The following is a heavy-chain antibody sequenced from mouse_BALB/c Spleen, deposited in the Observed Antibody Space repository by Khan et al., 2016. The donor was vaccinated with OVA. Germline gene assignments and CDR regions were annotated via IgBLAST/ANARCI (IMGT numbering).Heavy chain of an antibody. D-gene: IGHD1-1*01. Sequence: QVQLQQSGGELVRPGTSVKMSCKAAGYTFTNYWIGWVKQRPGHGLDWIGDIYPGSGNTNYNEKFKGKATLTADTSSSTAYMQLSGLTSEDSAIYYGAIPYYYGSSYETMDDWGQGTSVTVSS. CDR1: GYTFTNYW. CDR3: AIPYYYGSSYETMDD. J-gene: IGHJ4*01. V-gene: IGHV1-63*02. CDR2: IYPGSGNT.